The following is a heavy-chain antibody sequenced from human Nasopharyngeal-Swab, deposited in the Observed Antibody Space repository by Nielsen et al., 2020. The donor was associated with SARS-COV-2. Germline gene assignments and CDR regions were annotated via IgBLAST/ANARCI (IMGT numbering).Heavy chain of an antibody. CDR2: INHSGST. Sequence: SETLSLTCVVFGGTLNGFHWKWIRQPPGKGLEWIGEINHSGSTNYNPSLKSRVTISVDTSKNQFSLKLSSVTAANTAVYYCARDYYDILTGYYRIDAFDIWGQGTMVTVSS. D-gene: IGHD3-9*01. CDR1: GGTLNGFH. J-gene: IGHJ3*02. V-gene: IGHV4-34*01. CDR3: ARDYYDILTGYYRIDAFDI.